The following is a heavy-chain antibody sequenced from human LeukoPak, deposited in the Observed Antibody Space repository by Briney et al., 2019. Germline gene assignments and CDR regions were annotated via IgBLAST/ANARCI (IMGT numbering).Heavy chain of an antibody. V-gene: IGHV4-59*01. CDR1: GGSISSYY. CDR2: IYYSGST. CDR3: ARGGSYYYFDY. J-gene: IGHJ4*02. D-gene: IGHD1-26*01. Sequence: SGTLSLTCTVSGGSISSYYWSWIRQPPGKGLEWIGYIYYSGSTKYNPSLKSRVTISLDTSKNQFSLQLSSVTAADTAVYYCARGGSYYYFDYWGQGTLVTVSS.